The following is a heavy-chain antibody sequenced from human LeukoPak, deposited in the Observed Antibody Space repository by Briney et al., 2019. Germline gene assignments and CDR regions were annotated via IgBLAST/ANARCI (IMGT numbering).Heavy chain of an antibody. V-gene: IGHV1-69*05. CDR3: ASSSYYYDGSGYYNFDY. CDR2: IIPIFGTA. D-gene: IGHD3-22*01. CDR1: GGTFSSYA. J-gene: IGHJ4*02. Sequence: SVKVSCKASGGTFSSYAISWVRQAPGQGLEWMGRIIPIFGTANYAQKFQGRVTITTDESTSTAYMELSSLRSEDTAVYYCASSSYYYDGSGYYNFDYWGQGTLVTVSS.